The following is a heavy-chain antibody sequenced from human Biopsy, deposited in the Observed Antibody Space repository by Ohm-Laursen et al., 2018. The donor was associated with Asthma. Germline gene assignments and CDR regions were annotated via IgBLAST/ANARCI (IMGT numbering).Heavy chain of an antibody. CDR3: AKRRGYSDLTDFDH. V-gene: IGHV3-11*06. Sequence: SLRLSCAASGFTFSDYYISWVRQAPGKGLEWVSYISDDGTYTAYADSVKGRFTTSRDNAKSTLYLQMNRLRTDDTAVYYCAKRRGYSDLTDFDHWGQGTLVTVSS. CDR1: GFTFSDYY. J-gene: IGHJ4*02. CDR2: ISDDGTYT. D-gene: IGHD3-3*01.